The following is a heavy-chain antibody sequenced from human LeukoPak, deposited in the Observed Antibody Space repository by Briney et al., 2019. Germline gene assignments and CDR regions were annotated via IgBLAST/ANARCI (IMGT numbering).Heavy chain of an antibody. Sequence: GGSLRLSCAASGFTFSSYSMNWVRQAPGKGLEWVSSISSSSGYIYYADSVKGRFTISRDNAKNSLYLQMNSLRAEDTAVYYCASAPDTAMVEEFDYWGQGTLVTVSS. D-gene: IGHD5-18*01. CDR1: GFTFSSYS. J-gene: IGHJ4*02. CDR3: ASAPDTAMVEEFDY. V-gene: IGHV3-21*01. CDR2: ISSSSGYI.